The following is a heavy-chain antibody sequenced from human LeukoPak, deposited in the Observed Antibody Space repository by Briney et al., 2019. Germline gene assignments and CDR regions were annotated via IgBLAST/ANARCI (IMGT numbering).Heavy chain of an antibody. Sequence: GASVNVSCKASGYVFTNFAIHWVRQAPGQRLEWMGWIDAGNGNAKYSRKFQGRVIITRDTSASTVYMELSSLRSEDTALYYCARKGYRDYHGMDVWGQGTTVTVSS. J-gene: IGHJ6*02. D-gene: IGHD5-18*01. CDR2: IDAGNGNA. V-gene: IGHV1-3*01. CDR1: GYVFTNFA. CDR3: ARKGYRDYHGMDV.